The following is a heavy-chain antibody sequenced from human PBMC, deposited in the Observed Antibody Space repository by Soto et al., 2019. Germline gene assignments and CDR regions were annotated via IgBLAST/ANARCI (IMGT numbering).Heavy chain of an antibody. CDR3: SRDLSCSGGSCYYNWFDP. V-gene: IGHV3-23*01. CDR1: GLTFISYA. CDR2: ISGSGGST. Sequence: PGGSLRLPCAASGLTFISYAMSWLRQAPGKGLEWVSAISGSGGSTYYADSVKGRFTISRDNAKNSLYLQMNSLRAEDTALYHCSRDLSCSGGSCYYNWFDPWGQGTLVTVSS. J-gene: IGHJ5*02. D-gene: IGHD2-15*01.